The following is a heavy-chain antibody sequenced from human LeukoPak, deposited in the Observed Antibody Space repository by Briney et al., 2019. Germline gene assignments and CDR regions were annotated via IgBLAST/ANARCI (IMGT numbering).Heavy chain of an antibody. J-gene: IGHJ4*02. CDR1: GYTFTSYD. CDR3: ARDRVETYYDFWSGFGN. D-gene: IGHD3-3*01. V-gene: IGHV1-8*01. Sequence: ASVKVSCKASGYTFTSYDINWVRQATGQGLEWMGWMNPNSGNTGYAQKFQGRVTMTRNTSISTAYMELSSLRSEDTAVYYCARDRVETYYDFWSGFGNWGQGTLVTVSS. CDR2: MNPNSGNT.